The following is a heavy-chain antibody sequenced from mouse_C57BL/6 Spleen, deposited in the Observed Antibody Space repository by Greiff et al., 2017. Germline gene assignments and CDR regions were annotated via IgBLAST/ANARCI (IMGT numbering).Heavy chain of an antibody. CDR2: IDPSDSET. Sequence: VQLQQPGAELVRPGSSVKLSCKASGYTFTSYWMHWVKQRPIQGLEWIGNIDPSDSETHYNQKFKDKATLTVDKSSSTAYMQLSSLTSEDSAVYYCARWASYDGYSYWGQGTTLTVSS. J-gene: IGHJ2*01. CDR3: ARWASYDGYSY. V-gene: IGHV1-52*01. D-gene: IGHD2-3*01. CDR1: GYTFTSYW.